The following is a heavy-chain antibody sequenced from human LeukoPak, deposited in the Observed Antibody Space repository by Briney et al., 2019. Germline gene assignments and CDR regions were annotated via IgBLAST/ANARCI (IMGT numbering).Heavy chain of an antibody. CDR3: ARDVVGYFDY. D-gene: IGHD2-21*01. Sequence: GGSLRLSCAASGFTFSRSWMIWVRQAPGKGLECVANIKQDGSEKHYVDSVKGRFTISRDNGKNSLYLQMNSLRAEDTAVYYCARDVVGYFDYWGQGTLVTVSS. V-gene: IGHV3-7*01. CDR1: GFTFSRSW. J-gene: IGHJ4*02. CDR2: IKQDGSEK.